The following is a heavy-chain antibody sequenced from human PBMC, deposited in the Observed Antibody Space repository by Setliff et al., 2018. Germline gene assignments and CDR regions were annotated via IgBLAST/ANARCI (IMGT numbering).Heavy chain of an antibody. CDR1: GFIFRDYT. D-gene: IGHD2-2*01. J-gene: IGHJ4*02. CDR2: VIQGGSG. Sequence: GGSLRLSCAASGFIFRDYTMVWVRQAPGKGLEWVAGVIQGGSGVYADSVKGRSTISRDNAKNSLYLQMNSLRAEDTAVYYCGRTQVVPASTYSIDYWGQGTLVTVSS. CDR3: GRTQVVPASTYSIDY. V-gene: IGHV3-23*03.